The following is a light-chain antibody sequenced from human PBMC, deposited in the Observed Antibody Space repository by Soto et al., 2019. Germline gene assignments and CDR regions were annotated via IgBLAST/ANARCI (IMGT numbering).Light chain of an antibody. Sequence: EIVLTPSPPSLSLSPGERATFSCGASRSVGSFYLARYQQKPGLAPRLLIYGASTRATDIPARFSASGSGTAFTLTISRLEPEDFAVYYCQQYDSSSITFGQGTQLEIK. CDR3: QQYDSSSIT. CDR1: RSVGSFY. J-gene: IGKJ5*01. V-gene: IGKV3D-20*01. CDR2: GAS.